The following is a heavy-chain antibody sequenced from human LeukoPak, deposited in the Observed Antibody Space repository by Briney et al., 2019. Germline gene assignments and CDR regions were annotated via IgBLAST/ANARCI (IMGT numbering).Heavy chain of an antibody. V-gene: IGHV3-64*01. Sequence: PGGSLRLSCAASGFTFSDYAMHWVRQSPGKELEYVSAISSNGRSIYYANSVEGRFTISRDNSQNTLYLQMDSLRAEDMAVYYCARDTCGCGSGWHLYWYFDLWGRGTLVTVSS. J-gene: IGHJ2*01. CDR2: ISSNGRSI. CDR1: GFTFSDYA. CDR3: ARDTCGCGSGWHLYWYFDL. D-gene: IGHD6-19*01.